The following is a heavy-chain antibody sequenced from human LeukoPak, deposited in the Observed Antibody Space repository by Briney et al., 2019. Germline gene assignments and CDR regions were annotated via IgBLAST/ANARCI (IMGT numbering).Heavy chain of an antibody. Sequence: SGTLSLTCAVSGGSISSSNWWSWVRQPPGKGLEWIGEIYHSGSTNYNPSLKSRVTISVDKSKNQFSLKLSSVTAADTAVYYCARHRGSGALKNNWFDPWGQGTLVTVSS. V-gene: IGHV4-4*02. CDR3: ARHRGSGALKNNWFDP. D-gene: IGHD3-10*01. CDR2: IYHSGST. J-gene: IGHJ5*02. CDR1: GGSISSSNW.